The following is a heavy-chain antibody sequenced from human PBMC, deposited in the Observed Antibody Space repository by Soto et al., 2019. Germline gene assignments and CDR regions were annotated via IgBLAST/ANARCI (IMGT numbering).Heavy chain of an antibody. Sequence: QFQVEQSGAEVKKPGASVKVSCMVSGYTFSSYGISWVRQAPGQGLQWMGWISGYNGKPNYAQKFQGRVTMTTDISTRTAYMELWSLRYDDTAVYYCARGGYCNRSTCFSADDFYYYGMDVWGQGTTVTVSS. J-gene: IGHJ6*02. CDR1: GYTFSSYG. D-gene: IGHD2-2*01. V-gene: IGHV1-18*01. CDR2: ISGYNGKP. CDR3: ARGGYCNRSTCFSADDFYYYGMDV.